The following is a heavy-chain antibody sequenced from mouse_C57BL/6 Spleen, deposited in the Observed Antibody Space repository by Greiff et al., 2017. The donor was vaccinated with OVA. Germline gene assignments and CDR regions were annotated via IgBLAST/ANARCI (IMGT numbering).Heavy chain of an antibody. CDR2: IYPGDGDT. V-gene: IGHV1-80*01. CDR1: GYAFSSYW. J-gene: IGHJ2*01. CDR3: ARRFITTVVAPIDY. D-gene: IGHD1-1*01. Sequence: QVQLKQSGAELVKPGASVKISCKASGYAFSSYWMNWVKQRPGKGLEWIGQIYPGDGDTNYNGKFKGKATLTADKSSSTAYMQLSSLTSEDSAVYFCARRFITTVVAPIDYWGQGTTLTVSS.